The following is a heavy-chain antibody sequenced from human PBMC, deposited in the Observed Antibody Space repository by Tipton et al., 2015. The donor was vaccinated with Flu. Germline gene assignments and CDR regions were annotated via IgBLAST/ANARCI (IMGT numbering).Heavy chain of an antibody. CDR2: IKQDGSVK. CDR3: ARAIAGADSL. V-gene: IGHV3-7*01. Sequence: GSLRLSCTTSGFTFSLYWMTWVRRAPGKGLEWVANIKQDGSVKYYVDSVKGRFTISRDNAKNSLYLQMNSLRAEDTAVYYCARAIAGADSLWGQGTLVTVSS. J-gene: IGHJ4*02. D-gene: IGHD1-26*01. CDR1: GFTFSLYW.